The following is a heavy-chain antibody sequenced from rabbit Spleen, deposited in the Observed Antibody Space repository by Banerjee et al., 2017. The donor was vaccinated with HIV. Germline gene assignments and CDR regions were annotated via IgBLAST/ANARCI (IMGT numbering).Heavy chain of an antibody. CDR3: ARDSAGREDFNL. Sequence: QEQLEESGGDLVKPEGSLTLTCTASGFSFSGSYWICWVRQAPGKGLEWIACIGIAGGSPGYASWAKGRFTISKTSSTTVTLQMTSLTGADTATYFCARDSAGREDFNLWGPGTLVTVS. CDR2: IGIAGGSP. D-gene: IGHD4-2*01. V-gene: IGHV1S45*01. J-gene: IGHJ4*01. CDR1: GFSFSGSYW.